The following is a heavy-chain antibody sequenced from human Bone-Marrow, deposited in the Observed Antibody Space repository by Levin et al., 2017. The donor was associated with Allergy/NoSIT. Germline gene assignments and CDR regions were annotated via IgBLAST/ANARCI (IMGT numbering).Heavy chain of an antibody. D-gene: IGHD2-15*01. CDR3: ARFSPRYCSGNRCYYTYFDY. V-gene: IGHV5-10-1*01. J-gene: IGHJ4*02. CDR2: IDPSDSST. Sequence: GESLKISCKGSGYSFTSYWITWVRQMPGKGLEWLGRIDPSDSSTNYSPSFQGHVTISADKSISTAYLQWSSLKASDTAMYYCARFSPRYCSGNRCYYTYFDYWGQGTLVTVSS. CDR1: GYSFTSYW.